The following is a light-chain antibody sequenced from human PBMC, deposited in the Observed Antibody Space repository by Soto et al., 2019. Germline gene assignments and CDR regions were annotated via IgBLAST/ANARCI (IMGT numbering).Light chain of an antibody. CDR2: GAS. Sequence: EIVMTQSPATLSVSPGERATLSCRASQSVSSNLAWYQQKPGQAPRLLIYGASIRATGIPARFSGSGSGTEFALNFCSLQSEYFEVYYCQHYNNWHTFGQGTKLEIK. CDR1: QSVSSN. J-gene: IGKJ2*01. V-gene: IGKV3-15*01. CDR3: QHYNNWHT.